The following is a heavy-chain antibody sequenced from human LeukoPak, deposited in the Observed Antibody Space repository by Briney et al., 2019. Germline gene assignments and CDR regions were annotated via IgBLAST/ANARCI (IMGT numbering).Heavy chain of an antibody. Sequence: GGSLRLSCAGSGFTFSDFWMTWVSQTPGKGLEWVANIKGDGTEKNLVDSVKGRFTISRDNTKNTLYLQMHSLRVEDTAMYYCARGLRDRYGMDVWGQGTTVTVSS. CDR1: GFTFSDFW. CDR2: IKGDGTEK. V-gene: IGHV3-7*01. CDR3: ARGLRDRYGMDV. J-gene: IGHJ6*02.